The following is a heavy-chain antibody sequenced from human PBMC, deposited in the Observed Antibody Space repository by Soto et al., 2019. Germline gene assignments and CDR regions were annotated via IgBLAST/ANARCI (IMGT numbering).Heavy chain of an antibody. V-gene: IGHV3-30-3*01. CDR3: ARGVQIARGLRFLEWLPRGGEPNYYYYGMDV. CDR2: ISYDGSNK. J-gene: IGHJ6*02. D-gene: IGHD3-3*01. CDR1: GFTFSSYA. Sequence: QVQLVESGGGVVQPGRSLRLSCAASGFTFSSYAMHWVRQAPGEGLEWVAVISYDGSNKYYADSVKGRFTISRDNSKNTLYLQMNSLRAEDTAVYYCARGVQIARGLRFLEWLPRGGEPNYYYYGMDVWGQGTTVTVSS.